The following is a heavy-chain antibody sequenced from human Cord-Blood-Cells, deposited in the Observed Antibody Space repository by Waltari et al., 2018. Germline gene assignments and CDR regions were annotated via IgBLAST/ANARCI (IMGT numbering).Heavy chain of an antibody. CDR3: ARDSGYSSSWYWFDP. D-gene: IGHD6-13*01. Sequence: QVQLMQSGAEVKKPGASVKVSCKASGYTFTGYYMHWVRQAPGQGLEWMGWINPNRGGTNYAQKFKGRVTMTRDTSISTAYMELSRLRSDDTAVYYCARDSGYSSSWYWFDPWGQGTLVTVSS. V-gene: IGHV1-2*02. J-gene: IGHJ5*02. CDR1: GYTFTGYY. CDR2: INPNRGGT.